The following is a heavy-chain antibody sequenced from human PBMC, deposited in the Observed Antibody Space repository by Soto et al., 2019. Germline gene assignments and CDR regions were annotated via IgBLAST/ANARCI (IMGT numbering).Heavy chain of an antibody. D-gene: IGHD3-16*01. CDR3: ARMGDVPYYYYGMDV. CDR1: GYTFTSYG. Sequence: QVQLVQSGAEVKTPGASVKVSCKASGYTFTSYGFSWVRQAPGQGLEWMGWINAYNGDTNYAQNLQGRVTMTTDTSTHTAYMELRSLRSDDTAVYYCARMGDVPYYYYGMDVWGQGTTVTVSS. J-gene: IGHJ6*02. CDR2: INAYNGDT. V-gene: IGHV1-18*01.